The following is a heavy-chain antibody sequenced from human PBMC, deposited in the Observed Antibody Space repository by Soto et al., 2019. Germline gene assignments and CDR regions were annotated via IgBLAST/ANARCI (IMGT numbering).Heavy chain of an antibody. V-gene: IGHV1-18*01. D-gene: IGHD3-3*01. J-gene: IGHJ4*02. CDR2: ISAYNGNT. CDR1: GYTFTSYG. CDR3: ARSDCWGGYTGVFDY. Sequence: ASVKVSCKASGYTFTSYGISWVRQAPGQGLEWMGWISAYNGNTNYAQKLQGRVTMTTDSSTSTAYMELRSLRSDDTAVYYCARSDCWGGYTGVFDYWGQGTLVTVSS.